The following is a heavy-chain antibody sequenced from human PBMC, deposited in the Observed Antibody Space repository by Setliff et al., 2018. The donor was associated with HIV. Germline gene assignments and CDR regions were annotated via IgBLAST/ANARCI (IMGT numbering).Heavy chain of an antibody. CDR1: GFTFSDYY. CDR3: AGARAYFGNGCWYRPLVSSFYYMDF. D-gene: IGHD2-21*01. J-gene: IGHJ6*03. CDR2: VRPYNADK. V-gene: IGHV1-2*02. Sequence: ASVKVXXXASGFTFSDYYMHWVRQAPGQGLEWMGWVRPYNADKNYAQKIQGRVTKTHDPSISTAYLELSGLTSDDTAIYYCAGARAYFGNGCWYRPLVSSFYYMDFWGTGTTVTVSS.